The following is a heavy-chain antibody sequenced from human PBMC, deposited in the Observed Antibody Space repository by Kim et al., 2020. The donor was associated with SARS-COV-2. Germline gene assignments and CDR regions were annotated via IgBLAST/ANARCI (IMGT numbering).Heavy chain of an antibody. D-gene: IGHD6-13*01. J-gene: IGHJ4*02. CDR3: ARGREGYISSWYLDY. Sequence: PPLKSRVTISADTSKNQFSLKLSSVAAADTAVYYCARGREGYISSWYLDYWGQGTLVTVSS. V-gene: IGHV4-59*09.